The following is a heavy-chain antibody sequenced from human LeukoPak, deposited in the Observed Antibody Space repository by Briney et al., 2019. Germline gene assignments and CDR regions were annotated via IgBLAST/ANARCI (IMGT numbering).Heavy chain of an antibody. J-gene: IGHJ4*02. D-gene: IGHD4-17*01. Sequence: GASVKVSCKASGYTFTSYDINWVRQATGQGLEWMGWMNPNSGNTGYAQKFQGRVTMTRNTSISTAYMELSSLRSEDTAVYYCARATNDYGDYAGGTTDFDYWGQGTLVTVSS. CDR3: ARATNDYGDYAGGTTDFDY. CDR2: MNPNSGNT. CDR1: GYTFTSYD. V-gene: IGHV1-8*01.